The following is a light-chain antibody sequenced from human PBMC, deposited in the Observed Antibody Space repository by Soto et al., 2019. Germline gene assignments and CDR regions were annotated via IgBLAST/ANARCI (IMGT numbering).Light chain of an antibody. J-gene: IGKJ5*01. CDR2: GAS. Sequence: EIVLTQSPASLSLSPGERATLSCRASQSVDSYLVWYQQKPGQAPRLLIFGASNRASGIPARFSGSGSETEFTLTINSLEPEDFAVYYCQQRSNWPITFGQGTRLEIK. CDR1: QSVDSY. CDR3: QQRSNWPIT. V-gene: IGKV3-11*01.